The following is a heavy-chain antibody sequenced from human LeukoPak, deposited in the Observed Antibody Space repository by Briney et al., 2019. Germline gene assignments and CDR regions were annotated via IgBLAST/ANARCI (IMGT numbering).Heavy chain of an antibody. CDR3: AGTYKYYYYYYMDV. J-gene: IGHJ6*03. D-gene: IGHD1-14*01. CDR1: GGSISSYY. CDR2: IYDSGST. Sequence: SETLSLTCTVSGGSISSYYWSWIRQPPGKGLEWIGYIYDSGSTNDNPSLKSRVTISVDTSKNQFSLKLSSVTAADTAVYYCAGTYKYYYYYYMDVWGKGTTVTISS. V-gene: IGHV4-59*01.